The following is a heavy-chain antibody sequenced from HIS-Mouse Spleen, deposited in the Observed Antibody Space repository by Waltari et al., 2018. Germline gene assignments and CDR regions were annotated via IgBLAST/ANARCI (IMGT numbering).Heavy chain of an antibody. D-gene: IGHD6-13*01. J-gene: IGHJ2*01. CDR2: IYYSGST. V-gene: IGHV4-39*07. CDR1: GGSISSSSYY. CDR3: AREIPYSSSWYDLYFDL. Sequence: QLQLQESGPGLVKPSETLSLTCTVSGGSISSSSYYWGWIRQPPGKGLEWLWSIYYSGSTYYNPSLKGRVTISVDTSKNQFSLKLSSVTAADTAVYYCAREIPYSSSWYDLYFDLWGRGTLVTVSS.